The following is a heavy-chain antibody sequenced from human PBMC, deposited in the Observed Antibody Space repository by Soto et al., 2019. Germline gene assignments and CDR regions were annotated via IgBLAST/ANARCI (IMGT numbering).Heavy chain of an antibody. CDR2: INPSGGST. CDR1: GYTFTSYY. CDR3: ARDAGGVFDAQWLVPGDY. J-gene: IGHJ4*02. D-gene: IGHD6-19*01. V-gene: IGHV1-46*01. Sequence: GASVKVSCKASGYTFTSYYMHWVRQAPGQGLEWMGIINPSGGSTSYAQKFQGRVTMTRDTSTSTVYMELSSLRSEDTAVYYCARDAGGVFDAQWLVPGDYWGQGTLVTVSS.